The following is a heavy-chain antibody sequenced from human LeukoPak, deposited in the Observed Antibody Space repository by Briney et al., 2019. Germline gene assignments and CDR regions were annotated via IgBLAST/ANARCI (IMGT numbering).Heavy chain of an antibody. D-gene: IGHD1-26*01. J-gene: IGHJ4*02. CDR3: ARGGIYFDY. Sequence: GGSLRLPCAASGFTFSSYVMSWVRQAPGRGLEWVSAISCSGGSTYYADSVKGRFTISRDNSKNTLYLQMNSLGAEDTAVYYCARGGIYFDYWGQGTLVTVSS. CDR2: ISCSGGST. CDR1: GFTFSSYV. V-gene: IGHV3-23*01.